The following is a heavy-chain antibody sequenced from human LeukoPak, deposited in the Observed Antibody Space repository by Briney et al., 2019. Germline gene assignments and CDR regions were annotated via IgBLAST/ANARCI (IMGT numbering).Heavy chain of an antibody. V-gene: IGHV3-23*01. Sequence: GSLRLSCAASGFTFSSYAMTWVRQAPGKGLEWVSTISDSGARTNYADSAKGRFTISRDNSMNTLYLQMNSLRADDTAVYYCASDYFLDYWGQGTLVTVSS. CDR1: GFTFSSYA. CDR2: ISDSGART. J-gene: IGHJ4*02. D-gene: IGHD6-25*01. CDR3: ASDYFLDY.